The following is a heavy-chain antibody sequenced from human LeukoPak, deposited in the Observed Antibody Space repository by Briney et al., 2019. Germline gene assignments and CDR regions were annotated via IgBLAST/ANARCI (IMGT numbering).Heavy chain of an antibody. V-gene: IGHV3-23*01. Sequence: GSLRLSCAASGFTFSSYAMTWVRQAPGKGLEWVSTISDSGARTNYADSAKGRFTISRDNSMNTLYLQMNSLRADDTAVYYCASDYFLDYWGQGTLVTVSS. CDR1: GFTFSSYA. CDR2: ISDSGART. J-gene: IGHJ4*02. D-gene: IGHD6-25*01. CDR3: ASDYFLDY.